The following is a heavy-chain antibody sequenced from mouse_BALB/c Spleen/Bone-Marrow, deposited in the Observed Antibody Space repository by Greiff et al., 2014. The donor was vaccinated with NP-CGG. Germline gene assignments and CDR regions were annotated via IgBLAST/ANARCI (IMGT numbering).Heavy chain of an antibody. V-gene: IGHV5-12-1*01. D-gene: IGHD4-1*01. CDR2: ISSGGGST. CDR3: ARHKQGRWYFDV. J-gene: IGHJ1*01. Sequence: EVMLVESGGGLVKPGGSLKLSCAASGFASSSYDMSWVRQTPEKRLEWVAYISSGGGSTYYPDTVKGRFTISRDNAKNTLYLQKSSLKSEDTAMYYCARHKQGRWYFDVWGAGTTVTVSS. CDR1: GFASSSYD.